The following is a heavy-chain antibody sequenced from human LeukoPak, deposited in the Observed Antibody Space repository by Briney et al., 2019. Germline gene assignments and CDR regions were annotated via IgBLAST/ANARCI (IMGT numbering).Heavy chain of an antibody. D-gene: IGHD3-10*01. CDR3: AGDLPGEDDY. CDR2: INPNSGGT. J-gene: IGHJ4*02. CDR1: GYTFTGYY. V-gene: IGHV1-2*06. Sequence: ASVKVSCKASGYTFTGYYMDWVRQAPGQGLEWMGRINPNSGGTNYAQKFQGRVTMTRDTSISTAYMELSRLRSDDTAVYYCAGDLPGEDDYWGQGTLVTVSS.